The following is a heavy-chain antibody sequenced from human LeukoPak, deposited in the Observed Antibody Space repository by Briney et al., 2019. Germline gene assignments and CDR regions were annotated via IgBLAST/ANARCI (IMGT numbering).Heavy chain of an antibody. CDR3: AKDRWFGDQYNWFDP. CDR1: GFTFSSYA. D-gene: IGHD3-10*01. Sequence: PGGSLRLSCAASGFTFSSYAMCWVRQAPGKGLEYVSTISSNGGSTYYANSVKGRFTISRDKSKNTLSLQMGSLRVEDMAVYYCAKDRWFGDQYNWFDPWGQGTLVTVSS. J-gene: IGHJ5*02. V-gene: IGHV3-64*01. CDR2: ISSNGGST.